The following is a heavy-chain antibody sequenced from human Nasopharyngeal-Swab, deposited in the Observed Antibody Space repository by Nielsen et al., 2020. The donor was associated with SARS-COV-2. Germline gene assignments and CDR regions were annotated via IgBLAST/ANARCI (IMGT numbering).Heavy chain of an antibody. Sequence: GGSLRLSCAASGFTFSNAWMSWVRQAPRKGLEWLSVIHNDGNTYYGDSVKGKFTISRDNSKNTLYLQMDSLRAEDTAVYYCASLARDYWGQGTLVTVSS. V-gene: IGHV3-66*01. J-gene: IGHJ4*02. CDR1: GFTFSNAW. CDR3: ASLARDY. CDR2: IHNDGNT.